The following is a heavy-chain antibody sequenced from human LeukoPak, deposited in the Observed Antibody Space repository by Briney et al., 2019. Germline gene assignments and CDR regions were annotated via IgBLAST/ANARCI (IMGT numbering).Heavy chain of an antibody. CDR1: GFTFSSYA. V-gene: IGHV3-30*04. CDR2: ISYDRSNK. Sequence: GGSLRLSCAASGFTFSSYAMHWVRQAPGKGLEWVAVISYDRSNKYYADSVKGRFTISRDNSKNTLYLQMNSLRAEDTAVYCCARGGTAMEGRYYYYYGMDVWGQGTTVTVSS. CDR3: ARGGTAMEGRYYYYYGMDV. J-gene: IGHJ6*02. D-gene: IGHD5-18*01.